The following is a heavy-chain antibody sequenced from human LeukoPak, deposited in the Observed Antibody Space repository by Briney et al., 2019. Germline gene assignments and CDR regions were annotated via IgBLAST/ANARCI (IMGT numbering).Heavy chain of an antibody. CDR3: ARETKYYYDSSGYYYFDY. J-gene: IGHJ4*02. V-gene: IGHV3-30*02. D-gene: IGHD3-22*01. CDR1: GFTFSSYG. CDR2: IRYDGSNK. Sequence: GGSLRLSCAASGFTFSSYGMHWVRQAPGKGLEWVAFIRYDGSNKYYADSVKGRFTISRDNSKNTLYLQMNSLRAEDTAVYYCARETKYYYDSSGYYYFDYWGQGTLVTVSS.